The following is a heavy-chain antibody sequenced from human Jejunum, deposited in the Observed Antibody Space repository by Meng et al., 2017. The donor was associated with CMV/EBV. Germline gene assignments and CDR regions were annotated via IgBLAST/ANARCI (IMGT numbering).Heavy chain of an antibody. V-gene: IGHV1-46*01. Sequence: NASGYIFTDYYIHWVRPAPGQGLEWMALINPSGYNTNYTQKFQGRITVTRDTSTRTVYMELNNLTFEDTAVYYCAKEGVLYGMDVWGQGTTVTVSS. CDR2: INPSGYNT. CDR1: GYIFTDYY. CDR3: AKEGVLYGMDV. D-gene: IGHD4/OR15-4a*01. J-gene: IGHJ6*02.